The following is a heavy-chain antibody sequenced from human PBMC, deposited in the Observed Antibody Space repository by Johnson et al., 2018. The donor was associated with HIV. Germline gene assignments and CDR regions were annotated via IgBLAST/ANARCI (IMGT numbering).Heavy chain of an antibody. CDR2: ISYDGSNK. D-gene: IGHD3-22*01. V-gene: IGHV3-30*04. CDR3: AREYYYDSSGYNAFDI. Sequence: QLQLVDPGGGVVQPARSLRLSCAASGFTFSSYAMHRVRQAPGPGLEWVAVISYDGSNKYYADSVKGRFTISRDNSKNTLYLQMNSLRAEDTAVYYCAREYYYDSSGYNAFDIWGQGTMVTVSS. CDR1: GFTFSSYA. J-gene: IGHJ3*02.